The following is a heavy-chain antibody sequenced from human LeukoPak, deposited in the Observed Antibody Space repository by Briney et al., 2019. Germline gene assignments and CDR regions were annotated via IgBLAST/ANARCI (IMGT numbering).Heavy chain of an antibody. CDR1: EFILSDYY. D-gene: IGHD5-24*01. V-gene: IGHV3-11*05. CDR2: ISNSGSST. Sequence: GGSLRLSCAASEFILSDYYMSWIRQAPGKGLEWVSYISNSGSSTNYADSVKGRFTISGDNAKNSLYLEMYSLRAEDTALYYCARDLLGFMATSDAFDIWGQGTMVTVSS. J-gene: IGHJ3*02. CDR3: ARDLLGFMATSDAFDI.